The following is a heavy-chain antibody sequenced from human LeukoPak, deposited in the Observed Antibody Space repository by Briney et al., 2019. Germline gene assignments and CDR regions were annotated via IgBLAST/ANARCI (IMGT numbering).Heavy chain of an antibody. D-gene: IGHD6-6*01. J-gene: IGHJ6*02. CDR2: INPNSGGT. V-gene: IGHV1-2*02. Sequence: ASVKVSCKASGYTFTGYYMHWVRQAPGQGLEWMGWINPNSGGTNYAQKFQGRVTMTRDTSISTAYMELSRLRSDDTAVYYCARDPIAARPNYYYYYGMDVWGQGTTVTVSS. CDR3: ARDPIAARPNYYYYYGMDV. CDR1: GYTFTGYY.